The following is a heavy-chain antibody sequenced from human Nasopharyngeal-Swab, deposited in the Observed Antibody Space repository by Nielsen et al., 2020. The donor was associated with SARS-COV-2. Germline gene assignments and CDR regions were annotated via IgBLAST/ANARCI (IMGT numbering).Heavy chain of an antibody. V-gene: IGHV3-23*01. CDR2: ISGSGGDT. J-gene: IGHJ3*01. CDR1: GFSFSTYA. D-gene: IGHD2-2*01. Sequence: GESLKISCAASGFSFSTYAMSWVRQAPGKGLEWVSAISGSGGDTYYADSVKGRFTIARDNAKNTLYMQMNSLRDEDTAVYYCVRGPSSGYANDAFGVWGQGTMVTVSS. CDR3: VRGPSSGYANDAFGV.